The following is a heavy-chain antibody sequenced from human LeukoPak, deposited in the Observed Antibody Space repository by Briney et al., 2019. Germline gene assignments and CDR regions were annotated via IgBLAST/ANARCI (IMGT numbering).Heavy chain of an antibody. Sequence: HSGSTNYNPSLKSRVTISVDKSKNQFSLNLSSVTPADTAVYYCARMTIGYYYDSSDYYADYWGQGTLVTVSS. CDR2: HSGST. D-gene: IGHD3-22*01. V-gene: IGHV4-4*02. CDR3: ARMTIGYYYDSSDYYADY. J-gene: IGHJ4*02.